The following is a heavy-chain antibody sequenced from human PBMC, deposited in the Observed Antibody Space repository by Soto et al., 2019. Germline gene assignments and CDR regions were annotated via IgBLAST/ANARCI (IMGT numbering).Heavy chain of an antibody. CDR2: INAGNGNT. V-gene: IGHV1-3*01. CDR1: GYTLTSYA. CDR3: ARPGEAMVRGVMAY. D-gene: IGHD3-10*01. Sequence: ASVKVSCKASGYTLTSYAMHWVRQAPGQRLEWMGWINAGNGNTKYSQKFQGRVTITRDTSASTAYMELSSLRSEDTAVYYCARPGEAMVRGVMAYWGQGTLVTVSS. J-gene: IGHJ4*02.